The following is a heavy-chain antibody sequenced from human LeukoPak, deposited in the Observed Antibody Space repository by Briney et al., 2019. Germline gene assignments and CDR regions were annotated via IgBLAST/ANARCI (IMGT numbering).Heavy chain of an antibody. CDR3: ARDAGYCSSTSCQNYYYYYGMDV. J-gene: IGHJ6*02. V-gene: IGHV3-30-3*01. CDR1: GFTFSSYA. Sequence: PGGSLRLSCAASGFTFSSYAMHWVRQAPGKGLEWVAVISYDGSNKYYADSVKGRFTISRDNSKNTLYLQMNSLRAEDTAVYYCARDAGYCSSTSCQNYYYYYGMDVWGQGTTVTVSS. CDR2: ISYDGSNK. D-gene: IGHD2-2*01.